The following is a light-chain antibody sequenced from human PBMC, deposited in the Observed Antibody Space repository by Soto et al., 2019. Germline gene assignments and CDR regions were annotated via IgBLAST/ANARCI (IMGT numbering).Light chain of an antibody. J-gene: IGKJ1*01. CDR1: QTINIY. Sequence: DIQMTQSPSTLSASVGDRVTITCRASQTINIYLAWYQQKPGKAPKLLIHGASSLESGLPSRFSGSGSGTEFTLTISSLQPYDFATYYCQTYILYSAFGLGTKVEIK. CDR2: GAS. CDR3: QTYILYSA. V-gene: IGKV1-5*03.